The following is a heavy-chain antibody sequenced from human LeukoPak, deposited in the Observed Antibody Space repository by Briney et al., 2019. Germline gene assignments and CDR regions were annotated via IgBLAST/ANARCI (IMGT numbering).Heavy chain of an antibody. Sequence: GASVKVSCKASGYTFTGYYMHWVRQAPGQGLEWMGWINPNSGGTNYAQKFQGRVTMTRDTSISTAYMELSRLRSDDTAVYYCARLNLPYCTNGVCYRYSDYWGQGTLVTVSS. CDR3: ARLNLPYCTNGVCYRYSDY. CDR1: GYTFTGYY. J-gene: IGHJ4*02. V-gene: IGHV1-2*02. D-gene: IGHD2-8*01. CDR2: INPNSGGT.